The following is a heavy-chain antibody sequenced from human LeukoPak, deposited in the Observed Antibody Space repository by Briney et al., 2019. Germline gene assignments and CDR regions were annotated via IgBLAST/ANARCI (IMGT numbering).Heavy chain of an antibody. Sequence: GGSLRLSCAASGFTFSTYEMNWVCQAPGKGLEWISYISSSGSTIYYADSVKGRFTISRNNAKNSLYLQMNSLRAEDTAVYYCARDASGARGFYFFDYWGQGTLVTVSS. CDR3: ARDASGARGFYFFDY. J-gene: IGHJ4*02. D-gene: IGHD6-25*01. V-gene: IGHV3-48*03. CDR2: ISSSGSTI. CDR1: GFTFSTYE.